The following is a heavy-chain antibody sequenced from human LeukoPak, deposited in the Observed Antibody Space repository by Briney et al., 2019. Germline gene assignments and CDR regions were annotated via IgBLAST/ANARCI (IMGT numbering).Heavy chain of an antibody. CDR2: ISAYNGNT. CDR3: ARKVGVGYSSGSYYFDY. Sequence: ASVTVSCKASGYTFTSYGISWVRQAPGQGLEWMGWISAYNGNTNYAQKLQGRVTMTTDTSTSTAYMELRSLRSADTAVYYCARKVGVGYSSGSYYFDYWGQGTLVTVSS. D-gene: IGHD6-19*01. CDR1: GYTFTSYG. J-gene: IGHJ4*02. V-gene: IGHV1-18*04.